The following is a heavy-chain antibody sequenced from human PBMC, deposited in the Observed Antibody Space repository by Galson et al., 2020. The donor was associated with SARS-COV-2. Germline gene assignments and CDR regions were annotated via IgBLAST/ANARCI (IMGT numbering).Heavy chain of an antibody. CDR3: ARDRRRITIFGVVRDFDY. J-gene: IGHJ4*02. CDR1: GYTFTSYG. D-gene: IGHD3-3*01. Sequence: ASVKVSCKASGYTFTSYGISWVRQAPGQGLEWMGWISAYNGNTNYAQKLQGRVTMTTDTSTSTAYMELRSLRSDDTAVCYCARDRRRITIFGVVRDFDYWGQGTLVTVSS. V-gene: IGHV1-18*01. CDR2: ISAYNGNT.